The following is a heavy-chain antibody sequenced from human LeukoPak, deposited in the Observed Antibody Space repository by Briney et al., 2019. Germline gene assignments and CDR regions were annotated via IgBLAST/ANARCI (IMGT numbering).Heavy chain of an antibody. CDR3: ATTMWSRDGGEACDF. CDR2: ISYAETSL. D-gene: IGHD3-16*01. V-gene: IGHV3-30*03. CDR1: GFTFSNYG. J-gene: IGHJ4*02. Sequence: PGRSLRLSCKASGFTFSNYGMHWVRQAPGKGLEGVAFISYAETSLHYADSVEGRFTISRDGYQNSLFLQMTRLRTEDTAIYYCATTMWSRDGGEACDFWGQGTLVTVAS.